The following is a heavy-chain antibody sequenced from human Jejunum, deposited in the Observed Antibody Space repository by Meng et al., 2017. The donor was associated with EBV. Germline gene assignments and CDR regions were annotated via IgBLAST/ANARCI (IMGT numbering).Heavy chain of an antibody. Sequence: QVHLQGSGPGLVKPSETLSLTCAVSGGSVSSGSYYWSWIRQPPGKGLEWIGFVSDYGSTRYNSSLKSRITISADTSKNQFSLKLTSVTPADTAIYYCARDFSSGYFAYWGQGTLVTVSS. CDR1: GGSVSSGSYY. D-gene: IGHD3-22*01. J-gene: IGHJ4*02. CDR3: ARDFSSGYFAY. CDR2: VSDYGST. V-gene: IGHV4-61*01.